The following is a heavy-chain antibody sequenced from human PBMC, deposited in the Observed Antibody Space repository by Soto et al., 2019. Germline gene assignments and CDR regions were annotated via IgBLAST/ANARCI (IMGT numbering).Heavy chain of an antibody. V-gene: IGHV1-69*13. Sequence: GASVKVSFKASGGTLSSYAISWVRQAPGQGLEWMGGIIPIFGTANYAQKFQGRVTITADESTSTAYMELSSLRSEDTAVYYCASTNLGYSSGWYSPLYYYYYGMDVWGQGTTVTVSS. J-gene: IGHJ6*02. CDR3: ASTNLGYSSGWYSPLYYYYYGMDV. CDR1: GGTLSSYA. CDR2: IIPIFGTA. D-gene: IGHD6-19*01.